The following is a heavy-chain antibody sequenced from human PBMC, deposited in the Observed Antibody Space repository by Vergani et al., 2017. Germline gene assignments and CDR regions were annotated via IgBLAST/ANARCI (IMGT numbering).Heavy chain of an antibody. V-gene: IGHV3-23*04. CDR3: AKPLWFGLRGNSATLFDY. CDR1: GFTFSSYA. Sequence: VQLVESGGGVVQPGRSLRLSCAASGFTFSSYAMSWVRQAPGKGLEWVSAISGSGGSTYYADSVKGRFTISRDNSKNTLYLQMNSLRAEDTAVYYCAKPLWFGLRGNSATLFDYWGQGTLVTVSS. CDR2: ISGSGGST. J-gene: IGHJ4*02. D-gene: IGHD3-10*01.